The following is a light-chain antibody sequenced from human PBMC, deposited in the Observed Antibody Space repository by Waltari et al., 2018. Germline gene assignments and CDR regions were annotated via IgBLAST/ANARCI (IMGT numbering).Light chain of an antibody. V-gene: IGLV3-21*04. J-gene: IGLJ2*01. CDR3: QVWDSSSDPHVV. Sequence: SYVLTQPPSVSVAPGKTARITCGGNNIGSKSVHWYQQKPGQAPVLVIYYDSDRPSGIPERFSGSNSWNTATLTISRVEAGDEADYYCQVWDSSSDPHVVFGGGTKLTVL. CDR2: YDS. CDR1: NIGSKS.